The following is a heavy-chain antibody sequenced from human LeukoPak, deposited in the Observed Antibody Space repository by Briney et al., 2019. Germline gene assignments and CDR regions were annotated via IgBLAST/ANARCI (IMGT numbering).Heavy chain of an antibody. V-gene: IGHV3-64*01. J-gene: IGHJ4*02. CDR2: ISSNGGST. Sequence: GGSLRLSCAASGFTFSSYAMHWVRQAPGKGLEYVSAISSNGGSTYYANSVKGRFTISRDNSKNTLYLQMGSLRAEDMAVYYCARGSGSFGTWGFDYWGQGTQVTVSS. CDR1: GFTFSSYA. CDR3: ARGSGSFGTWGFDY. D-gene: IGHD1-26*01.